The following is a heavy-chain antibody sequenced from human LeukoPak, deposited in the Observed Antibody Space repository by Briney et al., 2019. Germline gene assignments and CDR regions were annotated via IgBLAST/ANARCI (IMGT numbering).Heavy chain of an antibody. V-gene: IGHV4-59*07. D-gene: IGHD3-3*01. CDR3: SGGPIIRFLEWSQRYYYYMDV. J-gene: IGHJ6*03. CDR2: IYYSGST. CDR1: GGSITSYY. Sequence: SASLSLTCKASGGSITSYYWRWIRQPPGQGLEWMGNIYYSGSTTYNPPIKSRVTTTVDTSTNNFSLMLSSVTAAEAAAYYYSGGPIIRFLEWSQRYYYYMDVWGKGTTVTVSS.